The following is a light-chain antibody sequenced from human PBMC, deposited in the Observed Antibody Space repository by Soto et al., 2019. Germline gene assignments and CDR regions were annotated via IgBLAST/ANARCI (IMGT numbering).Light chain of an antibody. CDR1: RSDIGSYNY. Sequence: QSALTQPASVSGSPGQSITISCSGTRSDIGSYNYVAWYQQFPGKTPKILIYGVSNRPSAVSSRFSGSKSGNTASLTISGLQAEDEADYYCISYTGSSTSYVFGSGTKLTVL. J-gene: IGLJ1*01. CDR2: GVS. V-gene: IGLV2-14*01. CDR3: ISYTGSSTSYV.